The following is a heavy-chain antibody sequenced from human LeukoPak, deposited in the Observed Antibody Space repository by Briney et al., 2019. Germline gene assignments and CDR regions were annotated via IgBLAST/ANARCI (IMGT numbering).Heavy chain of an antibody. CDR1: EFTFRGYW. V-gene: IGHV3-7*01. D-gene: IGHD6-13*01. J-gene: IGHJ4*02. CDR2: INQDGSEK. CDR3: ARDGFVGAADY. Sequence: PGGSLRLSCAALEFTFRGYWMNWVPQAPGKGPERVANINQDGSEKTYVDSVKGRFTISRDNAKNSLFLQMNSLRVEDTAVFYCARDGFVGAADYWGQGALVTVSS.